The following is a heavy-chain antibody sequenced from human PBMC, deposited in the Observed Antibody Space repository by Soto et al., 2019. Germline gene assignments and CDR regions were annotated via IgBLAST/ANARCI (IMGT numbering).Heavy chain of an antibody. Sequence: PWWSLRLSCAASGFSCSKYSMNWFRQAPGKGLEWVSSINDRSNYIYYADSVKGRFTISRDNAINSLYPQMNSLRPDDTAVYYCAKFPSCSSSTCLDYWGRGTLVTVSS. V-gene: IGHV3-21*06. CDR3: AKFPSCSSSTCLDY. J-gene: IGHJ4*02. CDR2: INDRSNYI. D-gene: IGHD2-15*01. CDR1: GFSCSKYS.